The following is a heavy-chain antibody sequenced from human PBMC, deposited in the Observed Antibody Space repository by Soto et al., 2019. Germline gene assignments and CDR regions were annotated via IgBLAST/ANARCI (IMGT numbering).Heavy chain of an antibody. CDR2: IYYSGST. D-gene: IGHD3-3*01. Sequence: SETLSLTCTVSGGSISSYYWSWIRQPPGKGLEWIGYIYYSGSTNYNPSLKSRVTISVDTSKNQFSLKLSSVTAADTAVYYCARGVTYYDFWSGYYRRDAFDIWGQGTMVTVS. J-gene: IGHJ3*02. V-gene: IGHV4-59*01. CDR1: GGSISSYY. CDR3: ARGVTYYDFWSGYYRRDAFDI.